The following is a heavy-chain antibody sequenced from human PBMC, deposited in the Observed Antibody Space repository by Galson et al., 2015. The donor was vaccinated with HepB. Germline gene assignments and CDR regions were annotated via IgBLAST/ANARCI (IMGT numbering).Heavy chain of an antibody. Sequence: SVKASCKASGGTFSSYAISWVRQAPGQGLEWMGRIIPILGIANYAQKFQGRVTITADKSTSTAYMELSSLRSEDTAVYYCARDPIRRDGYTALNFDYWGQGTLVTVSS. CDR1: GGTFSSYA. D-gene: IGHD5-24*01. J-gene: IGHJ4*02. CDR3: ARDPIRRDGYTALNFDY. V-gene: IGHV1-69*04. CDR2: IIPILGIA.